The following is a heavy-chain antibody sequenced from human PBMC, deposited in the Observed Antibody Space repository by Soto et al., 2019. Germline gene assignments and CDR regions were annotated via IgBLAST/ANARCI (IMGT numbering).Heavy chain of an antibody. Sequence: SLRLSCAASGFTFSSYGMHWVRQAPGKGLEWVAVIWYDGSNKYYADSVKGRFTISRDNSKNTLYLQMNSLRAEDTAVYYCARDGYPPGYRSGWQPYYYGMDVWGQGTTVTVSS. J-gene: IGHJ6*02. D-gene: IGHD6-19*01. V-gene: IGHV3-33*01. CDR1: GFTFSSYG. CDR2: IWYDGSNK. CDR3: ARDGYPPGYRSGWQPYYYGMDV.